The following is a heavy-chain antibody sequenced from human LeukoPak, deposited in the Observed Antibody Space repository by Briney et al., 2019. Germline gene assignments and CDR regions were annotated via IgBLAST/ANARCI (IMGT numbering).Heavy chain of an antibody. CDR2: IYYSGST. D-gene: IGHD2-15*01. CDR1: GGSISSGGYY. CDR3: ARGRDIVVVVAATSYWFDP. V-gene: IGHV4-31*03. J-gene: IGHJ5*02. Sequence: SETLSLTCTVSGGSISSGGYYWSWIRQHPGKGLEWIGYIYYSGSTYYNPSLKSRVTISVDTSKNQFSLKLSSVTAADTAVYYCARGRDIVVVVAATSYWFDPWGQGTLVTVSS.